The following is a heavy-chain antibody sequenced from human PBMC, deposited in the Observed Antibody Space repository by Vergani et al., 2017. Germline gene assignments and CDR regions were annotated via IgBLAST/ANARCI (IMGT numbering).Heavy chain of an antibody. CDR2: INPSGGST. D-gene: IGHD6-13*01. V-gene: IGHV1-46*01. Sequence: QVQLVQSGAEVKKPGASVKVSCKASGGTFTSYYMHWVRQAPGQGLEWMGIINPSGGSTSYAQKFQGRVTMTRDTSTSTVYMELSSLRSEDTAVYYCARDLLDSSSWATWYYYYMDVWGKGTTVTVSS. CDR1: GGTFTSYY. J-gene: IGHJ6*03. CDR3: ARDLLDSSSWATWYYYYMDV.